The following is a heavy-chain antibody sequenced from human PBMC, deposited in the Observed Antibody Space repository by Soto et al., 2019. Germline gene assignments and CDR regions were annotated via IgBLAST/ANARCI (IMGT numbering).Heavy chain of an antibody. CDR3: ARAYGSGRRGYGY. Sequence: SETLSLTCGVSGGSLRGATYSWNWIRQPPGKGLEWIGYIFPSGSTYYNPSLKSRVTISVDRSKNQFSLKLSSVTAADTAVYYCARAYGSGRRGYGYWGQGTLVTVSS. V-gene: IGHV4-30-2*01. CDR2: IFPSGST. CDR1: GGSLRGATYS. J-gene: IGHJ4*02. D-gene: IGHD3-10*01.